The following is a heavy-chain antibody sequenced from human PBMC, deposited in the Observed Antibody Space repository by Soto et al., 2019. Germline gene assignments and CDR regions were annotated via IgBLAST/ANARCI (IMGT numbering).Heavy chain of an antibody. CDR3: ARAEGIVATSEFDY. CDR1: GGTFSSYT. D-gene: IGHD5-12*01. CDR2: IIPILGIA. V-gene: IGHV1-69*02. Sequence: SVKVSCKASGGTFSSYTISWVRQAPGQGLEWMGRIIPILGIANYAQKFQGRVTITADKSTSTAYMELSSLRSEDTAVYYCARAEGIVATSEFDYWGQGTLVTVSS. J-gene: IGHJ4*02.